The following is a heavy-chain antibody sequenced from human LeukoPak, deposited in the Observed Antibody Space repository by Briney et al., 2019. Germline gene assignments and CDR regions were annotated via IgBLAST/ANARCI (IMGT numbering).Heavy chain of an antibody. V-gene: IGHV3-33*06. CDR1: GFTFSTYT. CDR3: AKGSDTYWYFDL. D-gene: IGHD5-18*01. CDR2: IWYNGNNK. J-gene: IGHJ2*01. Sequence: GGSLRLSCAASGFTFSTYTMHWVRQAPGKGLEWVAIIWYNGNNKHYADSVKGRFTISRGNSKNTLDLQMNSLRAEDTAVYYCAKGSDTYWYFDLWGRGTLVTVSS.